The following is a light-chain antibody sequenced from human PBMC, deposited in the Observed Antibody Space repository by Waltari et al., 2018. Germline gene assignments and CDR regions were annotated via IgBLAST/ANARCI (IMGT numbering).Light chain of an antibody. J-gene: IGLJ3*02. V-gene: IGLV2-23*02. CDR2: EVI. Sequence: QSALTQPASVSGSPGQSITISCTGTSSDVGFYDLVSWYQQHPAKTPKLMVYEVIERPSGVSTRFSRSKSGNTASLTISGLQAEDEADYYCCSYAGRNIWVFGGGTKVTVL. CDR1: SSDVGFYDL. CDR3: CSYAGRNIWV.